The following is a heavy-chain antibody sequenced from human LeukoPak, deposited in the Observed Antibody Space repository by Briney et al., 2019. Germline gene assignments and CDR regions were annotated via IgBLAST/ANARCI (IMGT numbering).Heavy chain of an antibody. CDR3: ARDFSGKWEQLTGWWLDP. CDR2: INPSGDFR. CDR1: GYTFGTHW. J-gene: IGHJ5*02. Sequence: GASVKVSCTASGYTFGTHWMHWVRRAPGQGLEWMGIINPSGDFRSYAQKFQGRIIVTRDMSTRTLYMELSDLRPEDTAVYYCARDFSGKWEQLTGWWLDPWGQGTLVIVSS. V-gene: IGHV1-46*01. D-gene: IGHD1-26*01.